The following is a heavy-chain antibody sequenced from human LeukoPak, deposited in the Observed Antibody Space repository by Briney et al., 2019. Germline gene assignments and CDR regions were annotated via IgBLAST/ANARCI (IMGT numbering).Heavy chain of an antibody. J-gene: IGHJ4*02. CDR2: VIPIFGTA. V-gene: IGHV1-69*05. CDR3: ARGGIGSSWYDY. CDR1: GGTFSSYA. Sequence: SVKVSCKASGGTFSSYAISWVRQAPGQGLEWMGGVIPIFGTANYAQKFQGRVTMTRNTSISTAYMELTSLRSEDTAMYYCARGGIGSSWYDYWGQGSLVTVSS. D-gene: IGHD6-13*01.